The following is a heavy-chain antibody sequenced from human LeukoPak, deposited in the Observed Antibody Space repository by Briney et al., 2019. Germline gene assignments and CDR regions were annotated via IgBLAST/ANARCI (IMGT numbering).Heavy chain of an antibody. D-gene: IGHD3-10*01. J-gene: IGHJ5*01. CDR2: IYGHSAII. CDR1: GFTFSIYN. V-gene: IGHV3-48*01. Sequence: GGSLRLSCAASGFTFSIYNMNWVRQAPGKGLVWVSHIYGHSAIIYYADSVKGRFTVSRDNAKNSLYLQMNSLRAEDTAVYCCARSPMIRGVITHFDSWGQGTLVTVSS. CDR3: ARSPMIRGVITHFDS.